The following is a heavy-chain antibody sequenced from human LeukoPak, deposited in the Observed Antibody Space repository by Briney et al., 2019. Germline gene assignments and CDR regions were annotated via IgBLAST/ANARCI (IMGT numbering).Heavy chain of an antibody. CDR2: INHSGST. Sequence: PSETLSLTCAVYGGSFSGYYWSWIRQPPGKGLEWIGEINHSGSTNYNPSLKSRVTISVDTSKNQFSLKLSSVTAADTAVYYCAKTDDYGGNSRVFNYWGQGTLVTVSS. D-gene: IGHD4-23*01. V-gene: IGHV4-34*01. J-gene: IGHJ4*02. CDR1: GGSFSGYY. CDR3: AKTDDYGGNSRVFNY.